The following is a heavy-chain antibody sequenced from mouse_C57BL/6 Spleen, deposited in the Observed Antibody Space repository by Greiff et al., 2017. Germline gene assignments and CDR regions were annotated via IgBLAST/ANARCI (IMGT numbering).Heavy chain of an antibody. V-gene: IGHV6-3*01. CDR3: TGPYYYGSSYLAY. J-gene: IGHJ3*01. CDR1: GFTFSNYW. D-gene: IGHD1-1*01. Sequence: EVKVEESGGGLVQPGGSMKLSCVASGFTFSNYWMNWVRQSPEKGLEWVAQIRLKSDNYATHYAESVKGRFTISRDDSKSSVYLQMNNLRAEDTGIYYCTGPYYYGSSYLAYWGQGTLVTVSA. CDR2: IRLKSDNYAT.